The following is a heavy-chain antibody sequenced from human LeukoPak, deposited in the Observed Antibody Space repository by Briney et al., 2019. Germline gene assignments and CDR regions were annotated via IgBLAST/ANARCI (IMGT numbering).Heavy chain of an antibody. CDR1: GYTFTGYY. CDR3: AIAWRGSYLPAL. D-gene: IGHD1-26*01. V-gene: IGHV1-2*02. Sequence: GASVKLSCKASGYTFTGYYMHWVRQAPGQGLEWVGTINPNSSDTNHEQKFQGRVTMTRDKSISTAYMEMSRLRSDDTAVYYCAIAWRGSYLPALGGQGTLVTVSS. J-gene: IGHJ4*02. CDR2: INPNSSDT.